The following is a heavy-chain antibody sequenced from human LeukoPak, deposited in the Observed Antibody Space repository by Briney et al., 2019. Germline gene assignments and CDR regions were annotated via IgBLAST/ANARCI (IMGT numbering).Heavy chain of an antibody. CDR1: GFTFSTHS. CDR3: ARPATGYCSSPGCHWDS. D-gene: IGHD2-2*01. J-gene: IGHJ4*02. V-gene: IGHV3-21*01. CDR2: ISASSNFI. Sequence: PGGSLRLSCAASGFTFSTHSMSWLRQAPGKGLEWVSSISASSNFIHYAESVRGRFTISRDNAKNSLYLQMDSLGAQDTAVYYCARPATGYCSSPGCHWDSWGQGTLVTVSS.